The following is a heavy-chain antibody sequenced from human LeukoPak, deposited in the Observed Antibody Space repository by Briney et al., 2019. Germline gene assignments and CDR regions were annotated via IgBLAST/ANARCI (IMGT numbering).Heavy chain of an antibody. Sequence: AASVKVSCKASGYTFTGYYMHWVRQAPGQGLEWMGWINPNSGGTNYAQKFQGWVTMTRDTSTSTVYMELSSLRSENTAVYYCAVNWGSFGVDYWGQGTLVTVSS. CDR1: GYTFTGYY. J-gene: IGHJ4*02. V-gene: IGHV1-2*04. CDR2: INPNSGGT. D-gene: IGHD7-27*01. CDR3: AVNWGSFGVDY.